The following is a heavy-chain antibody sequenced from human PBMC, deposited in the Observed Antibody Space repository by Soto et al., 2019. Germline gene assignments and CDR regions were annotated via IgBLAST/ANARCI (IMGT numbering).Heavy chain of an antibody. Sequence: GGSLRLSCAASGFTFSSYAMHWVRQAPGKGLEWVAVISYDGSNKYYADSVKGRFTISRDNSKNTLYLQMNSLRAEDTAVYYCARDLGYCTNGVCPAFDYWGQGTLVTVSS. CDR2: ISYDGSNK. CDR3: ARDLGYCTNGVCPAFDY. V-gene: IGHV3-30-3*01. CDR1: GFTFSSYA. J-gene: IGHJ4*02. D-gene: IGHD2-8*01.